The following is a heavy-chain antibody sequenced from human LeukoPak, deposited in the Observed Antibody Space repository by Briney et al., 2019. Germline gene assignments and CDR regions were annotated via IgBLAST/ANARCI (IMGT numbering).Heavy chain of an antibody. CDR3: AVERGELGTDP. CDR1: GGSISSGGYY. V-gene: IGHV4-31*03. Sequence: PSETLSLTCTVSGGSISSGGYYWSWIRQHPGKGLEWIGYIYYSGSTYYNPSRKSRVTISVATSKNQFSLKLSSVTAADTAVYYCAVERGELGTDPWGQGTLVTVSS. CDR2: IYYSGST. D-gene: IGHD3-10*01. J-gene: IGHJ5*02.